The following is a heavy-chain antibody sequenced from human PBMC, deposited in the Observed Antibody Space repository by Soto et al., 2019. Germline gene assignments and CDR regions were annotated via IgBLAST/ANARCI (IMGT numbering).Heavy chain of an antibody. CDR1: GYTFTVCY. Sequence: GASVKVSCKASGYTFTVCYMHWVRQAPGQGLEWMGWINPKSGGTMYPQKFQGRVTMTWDTSISTAYMALTRLRSDDTAVYYCARDLAKGGGSAGFDSWGQGTLVTVSS. V-gene: IGHV1-2*02. CDR2: INPKSGGT. D-gene: IGHD1-26*01. CDR3: ARDLAKGGGSAGFDS. J-gene: IGHJ4*02.